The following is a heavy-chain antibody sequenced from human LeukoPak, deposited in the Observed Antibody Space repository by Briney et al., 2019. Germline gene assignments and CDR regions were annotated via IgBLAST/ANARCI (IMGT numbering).Heavy chain of an antibody. J-gene: IGHJ4*02. Sequence: SETLSLTCTVSGGSISSYYWSWIRQPPGKGLEWIGYIYYSGSTNYNPSLKSRVTISVDTSKNQFSLKLSSVTAADTAVYYCARTNSGYGWEVGYYFDYWGQGTLVTVSS. D-gene: IGHD5-12*01. CDR3: ARTNSGYGWEVGYYFDY. CDR1: GGSISSYY. CDR2: IYYSGST. V-gene: IGHV4-59*01.